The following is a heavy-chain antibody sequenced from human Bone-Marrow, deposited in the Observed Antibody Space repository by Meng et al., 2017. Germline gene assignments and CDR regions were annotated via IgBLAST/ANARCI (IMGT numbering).Heavy chain of an antibody. CDR1: GGSFSDYY. V-gene: IGHV4-34*01. J-gene: IGHJ4*02. Sequence: QVPLQQGGAGLLKASETLSLPCVVSGGSFSDYYWSWIRQPPGKGLEWIGEINHSGSTNYNPSLESRATISVDTSQNNLSLKLSSVTAADSAVYYCARGPTTMAHDFDYWGQGTLVTVSS. D-gene: IGHD4-11*01. CDR2: INHSGST. CDR3: ARGPTTMAHDFDY.